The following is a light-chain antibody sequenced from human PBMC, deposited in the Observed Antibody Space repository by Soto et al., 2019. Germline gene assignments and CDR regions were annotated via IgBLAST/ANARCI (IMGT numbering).Light chain of an antibody. CDR1: HSFSISC. J-gene: IGKJ4*01. CDR3: QQYGSSLGVT. V-gene: IGKV3-20*01. CDR2: GAS. Sequence: EIVLTQSPGTLSLSPGERATLSCSAIHSFSISCLAWYQQKPGQAPRLLIYGASSRATGIPDRFNGSGSGTDFTLTISRLEPEDFAVYYCQQYGSSLGVTFGGGTKV.